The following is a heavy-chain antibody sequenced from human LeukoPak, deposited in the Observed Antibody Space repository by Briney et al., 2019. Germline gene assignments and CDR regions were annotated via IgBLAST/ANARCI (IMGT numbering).Heavy chain of an antibody. CDR2: INAGNGNT. CDR1: GYTFTSYA. D-gene: IGHD2-15*01. V-gene: IGHV1-3*01. Sequence: ASVKVSCKASGYTFTSYAMHCVRQAPGQRLEWMGWINAGNGNTKYSQKFHGRVTITRDTSASTAYMELSSLRSEDTAVYYCARSQVAGGAFDIWGQGTMVTVSS. CDR3: ARSQVAGGAFDI. J-gene: IGHJ3*02.